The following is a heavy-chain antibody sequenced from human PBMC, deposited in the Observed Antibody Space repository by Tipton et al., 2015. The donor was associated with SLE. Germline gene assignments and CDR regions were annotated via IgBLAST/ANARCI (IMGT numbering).Heavy chain of an antibody. V-gene: IGHV3-11*04. J-gene: IGHJ4*02. Sequence: SLRLSCAASGFTFSDYYMSWIRQAPGKGLEWVSYISNSGSTIYYADSVKGRFTISRDNAKNSLYLQMNSLRAEDTAVYYCARDKGSYSYFDYWGQGTLVTVSS. CDR3: ARDKGSYSYFDY. D-gene: IGHD1-26*01. CDR1: GFTFSDYY. CDR2: ISNSGSTI.